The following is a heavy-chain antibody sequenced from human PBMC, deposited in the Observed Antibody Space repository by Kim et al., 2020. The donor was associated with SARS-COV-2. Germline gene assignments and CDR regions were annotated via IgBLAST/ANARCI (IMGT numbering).Heavy chain of an antibody. D-gene: IGHD1-26*01. V-gene: IGHV3-13*04. CDR2: IGTAGDT. CDR3: VRQAVGATGHFDY. CDR1: GFTFSSHP. J-gene: IGHJ4*02. Sequence: GGSLRLSCVASGFTFSSHPMQWVRQATGKGLEWVSAIGTAGDTYYPGSVKGRFTISRENAKNSMYLQMNSLRAGDTAIYHCVRQAVGATGHFDYWGQGT.